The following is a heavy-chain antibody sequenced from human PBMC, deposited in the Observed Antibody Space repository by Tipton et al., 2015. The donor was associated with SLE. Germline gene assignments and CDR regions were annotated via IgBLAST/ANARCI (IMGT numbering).Heavy chain of an antibody. CDR3: ARDSADFWSGYYGYYYMDV. J-gene: IGHJ6*03. CDR2: ISHDGRDK. CDR1: GFTFSNYA. V-gene: IGHV3-30*04. D-gene: IGHD3-3*01. Sequence: SLRLSCAVSGFTFSNYAIHWVRQAPGKGLEWVAVISHDGRDKYYTDSLKGRFTVSRDNSQNTLFLQMNSLRPEDTAVYYCARDSADFWSGYYGYYYMDVWGRGTTVTVSS.